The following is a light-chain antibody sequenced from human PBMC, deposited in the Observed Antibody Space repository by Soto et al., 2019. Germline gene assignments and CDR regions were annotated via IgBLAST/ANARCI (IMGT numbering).Light chain of an antibody. CDR1: QSIRRY. Sequence: DIQMTQSPSSLSASVGDRVTITCLASQSIRRYFNWYQQKPGKAPTLLIYAASSLQSGVPSRCSGSGSVTDFTLISSSMQPDDSTNYYFQQRYSTPVSFGQGTNVEIK. J-gene: IGKJ1*01. V-gene: IGKV1-39*01. CDR2: AAS. CDR3: QQRYSTPVS.